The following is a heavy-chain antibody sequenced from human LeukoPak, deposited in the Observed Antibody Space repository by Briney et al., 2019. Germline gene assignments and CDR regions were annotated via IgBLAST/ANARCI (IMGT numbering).Heavy chain of an antibody. CDR3: ASQDGYNLRETYYLDY. CDR2: IAYDGSNK. Sequence: PGGSLRLSCAASGFTFSSYGMHWVRQAPGKGLEWVAFIAYDGSNKYYADSVKGRFTISRDNSKNTMFLRMNSLRAEDTAVYYCASQDGYNLRETYYLDYWGQGTLATVSS. V-gene: IGHV3-30*19. D-gene: IGHD5-24*01. J-gene: IGHJ4*02. CDR1: GFTFSSYG.